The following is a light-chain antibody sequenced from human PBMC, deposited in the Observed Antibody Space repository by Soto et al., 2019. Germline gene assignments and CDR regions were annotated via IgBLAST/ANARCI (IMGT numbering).Light chain of an antibody. Sequence: QSVLTQPASVSGSPGQSITISCTGTSSDIGAYNFVSWYQQHPGKAPKLMIYEVNDRPSGISNRFSGSKSGTTASLTISGLQAEDEADYYCSSYTRSTTLVFGGGTKLTVL. CDR2: EVN. J-gene: IGLJ2*01. CDR3: SSYTRSTTLV. V-gene: IGLV2-14*01. CDR1: SSDIGAYNF.